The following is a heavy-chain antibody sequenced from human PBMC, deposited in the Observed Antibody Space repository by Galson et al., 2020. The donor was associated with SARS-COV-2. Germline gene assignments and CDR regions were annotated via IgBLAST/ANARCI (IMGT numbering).Heavy chain of an antibody. CDR1: GFSFSNYA. CDR2: ITDNGGTT. J-gene: IGHJ5*02. V-gene: IGHV3-23*01. D-gene: IGHD2-15*01. Sequence: GGSLRLSCAASGFSFSNYAMSWVRQAPGKGLEWVSIITDNGGTTHYADSVKGRFTISRDNSKNTLFLQMSSLRAEDTAVYYCAKDSIAGGGWFGHWGQGTLVTVSS. CDR3: AKDSIAGGGWFGH.